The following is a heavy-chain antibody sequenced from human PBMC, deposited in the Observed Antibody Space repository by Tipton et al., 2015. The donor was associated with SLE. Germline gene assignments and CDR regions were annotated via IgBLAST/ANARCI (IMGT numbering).Heavy chain of an antibody. D-gene: IGHD6-13*01. CDR2: IYSGGST. Sequence: SLRLSCAASGFTFSSYAMSWVRQAPGKGLEWVSVIYSGGSTYYADSVKGRFTNSRHNSKKTLYHQMNSLRAEDTAVYYCARWMYSSSWEVVDAFDIWGQGTMVTVSS. V-gene: IGHV3-53*04. CDR1: GFTFSSYA. J-gene: IGHJ3*02. CDR3: ARWMYSSSWEVVDAFDI.